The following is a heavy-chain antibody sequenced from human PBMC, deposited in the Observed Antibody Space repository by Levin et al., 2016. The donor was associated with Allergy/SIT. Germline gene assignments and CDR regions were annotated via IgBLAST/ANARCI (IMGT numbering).Heavy chain of an antibody. Sequence: WVRQAPGQGLEWMGWISAYNGNTNYAQKLQGRVTMTTDTSTSTAYMELRSLRSDDTAVYYCARDGYSYEVFVDYWGQGTLVTVSS. CDR2: ISAYNGNT. J-gene: IGHJ4*02. V-gene: IGHV1-18*01. D-gene: IGHD5-18*01. CDR3: ARDGYSYEVFVDY.